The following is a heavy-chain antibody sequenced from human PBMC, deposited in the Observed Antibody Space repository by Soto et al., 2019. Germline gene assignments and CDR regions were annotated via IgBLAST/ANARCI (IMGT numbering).Heavy chain of an antibody. CDR2: ISSSSSTI. V-gene: IGHV3-48*01. D-gene: IGHD3-16*01. CDR3: ARDTPYDYIWGSYPWTRYPNFDY. CDR1: GFTFSSYS. Sequence: GGSLRLSCAASGFTFSSYSMNWVRQAPGKGLEWVSYISSSSSTIYYADSVKGRFTISRDNAKNSLYLQMNSLRAEDTAVYYCARDTPYDYIWGSYPWTRYPNFDYWGQGTLVTVSS. J-gene: IGHJ4*02.